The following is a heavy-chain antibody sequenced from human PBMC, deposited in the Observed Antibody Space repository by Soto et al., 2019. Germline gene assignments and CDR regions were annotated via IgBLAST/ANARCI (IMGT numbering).Heavy chain of an antibody. V-gene: IGHV3-30*18. CDR2: ISYDGSNK. Sequence: QVQLVESGGGVVQPGRSLRLSCAASGFTFSSYGMHWVRQAPGKGLEWVAVISYDGSNKYYADSVKGRFTISRDNSKNTLYLQMNSLRAEDTAVYYCAKENYYGSGSYYNPFAFDYWGQGTLVTVSS. CDR3: AKENYYGSGSYYNPFAFDY. CDR1: GFTFSSYG. D-gene: IGHD3-10*01. J-gene: IGHJ4*02.